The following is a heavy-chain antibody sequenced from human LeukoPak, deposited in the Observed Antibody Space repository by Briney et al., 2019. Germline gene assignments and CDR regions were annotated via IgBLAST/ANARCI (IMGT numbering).Heavy chain of an antibody. V-gene: IGHV3-23*01. CDR3: AKVPIVPAAHFDF. Sequence: PGGSLRLSCAASGFTFSSYAMSWVRQAPGKGLEWVSTISGDGVSTFYAASVKGRFTISRDYSRNTLYLQMIGLRAEDTAIYYCAKVPIVPAAHFDFWGQGTLVTVSS. J-gene: IGHJ4*02. CDR1: GFTFSSYA. CDR2: ISGDGVST. D-gene: IGHD2-2*01.